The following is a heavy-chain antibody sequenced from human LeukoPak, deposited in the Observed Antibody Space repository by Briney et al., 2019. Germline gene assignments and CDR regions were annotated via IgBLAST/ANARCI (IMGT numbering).Heavy chain of an antibody. J-gene: IGHJ4*02. CDR2: IKSKTDGGTT. CDR3: TTSGNYYDSSVYYLVGGNNM. D-gene: IGHD3-22*01. CDR1: GFTFSNAW. V-gene: IGHV3-15*01. Sequence: GGSLRLSCAASGFTFSNAWMSWVRQAPGKGLEWVGRIKSKTDGGTTDYAAPVKGRFTISRDDSKNTLYLQMNSLKTEDTAVYYCTTSGNYYDSSVYYLVGGNNMGGQETLVTVSS.